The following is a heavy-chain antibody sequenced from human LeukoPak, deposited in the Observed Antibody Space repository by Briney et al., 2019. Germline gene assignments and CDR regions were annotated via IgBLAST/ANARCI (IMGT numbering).Heavy chain of an antibody. Sequence: GESLKISCKGSGYSFTSYWIGWVRQMPGKGLEWMGIIYPGDSDTRYSPSFQGQVTISTDKSISTAYLQWSSLKASDTAMYYCATDYGGNRRKPVGLVWGQGTLVTVSS. D-gene: IGHD4-17*01. CDR2: IYPGDSDT. J-gene: IGHJ4*02. CDR1: GYSFTSYW. V-gene: IGHV5-51*01. CDR3: ATDYGGNRRKPVGLV.